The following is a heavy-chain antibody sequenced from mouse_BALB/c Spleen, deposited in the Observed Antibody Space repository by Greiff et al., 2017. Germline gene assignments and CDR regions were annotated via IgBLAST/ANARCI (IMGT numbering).Heavy chain of an antibody. J-gene: IGHJ3*01. D-gene: IGHD1-1*01. CDR2: IDPANGNT. V-gene: IGHV14-3*02. Sequence: VQLQHSGAELVKPGASVKLSCTASGFNIKDTYMHWVKQRPEQGLEWIGRIDPANGNTKYDPKFQGKATITADTSSNTAYLQLSSLTSEDTAVYYCASLLYYYGSSFAYWGQGTLVTVSA. CDR1: GFNIKDTY. CDR3: ASLLYYYGSSFAY.